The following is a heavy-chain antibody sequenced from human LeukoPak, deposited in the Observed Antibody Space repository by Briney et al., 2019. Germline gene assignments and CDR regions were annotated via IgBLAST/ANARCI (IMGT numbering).Heavy chain of an antibody. Sequence: GGSLRLSCAASGFTFSSYSMNWVRQAPGKGLELVSSISSSSSYIYYADSVKGRFTISRDNAKNSLYLQMNSLRAEDTAVYYCARDPGPVAGYGRYDYWGQGTMITVSS. V-gene: IGHV3-21*01. CDR2: ISSSSSYI. D-gene: IGHD6-19*01. CDR1: GFTFSSYS. J-gene: IGHJ4*02. CDR3: ARDPGPVAGYGRYDY.